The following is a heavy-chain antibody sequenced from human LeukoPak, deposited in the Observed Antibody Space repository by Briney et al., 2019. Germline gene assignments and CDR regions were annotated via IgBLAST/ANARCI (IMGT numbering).Heavy chain of an antibody. CDR1: GFTFSSYA. CDR3: ARDLLGATEEYYFDY. V-gene: IGHV3-30-3*01. J-gene: IGHJ4*02. CDR2: ISYDGSNK. Sequence: GRSLRLSCAASGFTFSSYAMHWVRQAPGKGLGWVAVISYDGSNKYYADSVKGRFTISRDNSKNTLYLQMNSLRAEDTAVYYCARDLLGATEEYYFDYWGQGTLVTVSS. D-gene: IGHD1-26*01.